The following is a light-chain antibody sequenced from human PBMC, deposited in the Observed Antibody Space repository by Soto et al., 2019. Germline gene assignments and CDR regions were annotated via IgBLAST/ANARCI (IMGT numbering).Light chain of an antibody. CDR1: QDINRW. J-gene: IGKJ3*01. CDR3: QQAHSFPLT. CDR2: SAS. Sequence: IQMTQSPSSVSASVGDRVTITCRASQDINRWLAWHQQKPGEAPNLLIFSASSLQVGVPSRFSGSGSGTHFTLTITNLQPEDVATYYCQQAHSFPLTFGPGTKVDIK. V-gene: IGKV1-12*01.